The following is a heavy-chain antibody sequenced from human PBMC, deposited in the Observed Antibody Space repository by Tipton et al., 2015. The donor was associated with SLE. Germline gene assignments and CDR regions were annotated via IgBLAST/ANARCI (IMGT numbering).Heavy chain of an antibody. CDR1: GFTFSSYS. V-gene: IGHV3-21*05. D-gene: IGHD7-27*01. J-gene: IGHJ3*02. Sequence: SLRLSCAASGFTFSSYSMNWVRQAPGKGLEWVSYISSSSSYTNYADSVKGRFTISRDNAKNSLYLQMNSLRAEDTAVYYCARLWGDAFDIWGQGTMVTVSS. CDR3: ARLWGDAFDI. CDR2: ISSSSSYT.